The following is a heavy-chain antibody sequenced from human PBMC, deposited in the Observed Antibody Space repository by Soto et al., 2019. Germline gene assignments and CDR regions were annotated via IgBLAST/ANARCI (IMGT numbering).Heavy chain of an antibody. CDR2: INSNGVGT. V-gene: IGHV3-64D*06. D-gene: IGHD3-22*01. CDR3: VKGLFDSSGYRVDAFDI. Sequence: RLSCSASGFTFSSYAMHWVRQAPGKGLEYVSAINSNGVGTSYADSVKGRFTISRDNSKNTLFLQLSSLRAEDTAVYYCVKGLFDSSGYRVDAFDIWGQGTMVTVSS. J-gene: IGHJ3*02. CDR1: GFTFSSYA.